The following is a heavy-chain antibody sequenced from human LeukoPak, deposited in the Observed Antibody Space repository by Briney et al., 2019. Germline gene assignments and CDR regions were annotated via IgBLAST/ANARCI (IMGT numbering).Heavy chain of an antibody. V-gene: IGHV4-39*01. J-gene: IGHJ3*02. CDR1: GGSISSSSYY. Sequence: SETLSLTCTVSGGSISSSSYYWGWIRQPPGKGLEWIGSIYYSGSTYYNPSLKSRVTISVDTSKNQFSLRLSSVTAADTAVYYCAGRPETWYYYGSGSYYDAFDIWGQGTMVTVSS. CDR2: IYYSGST. CDR3: AGRPETWYYYGSGSYYDAFDI. D-gene: IGHD3-10*01.